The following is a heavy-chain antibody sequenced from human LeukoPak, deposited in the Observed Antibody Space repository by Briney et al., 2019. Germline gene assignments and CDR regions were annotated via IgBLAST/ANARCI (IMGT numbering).Heavy chain of an antibody. Sequence: GGSLRLSCAASGFTFSSYAMSWVRQAPGKGLEWVSAISGSGGSTYYADSVKGRFTISRDNAKNSLYLQMNSLRAEDTAVYYCASLLTTYYDFWSGYYTEYFDYWGQGTLVTVSS. CDR1: GFTFSSYA. CDR3: ASLLTTYYDFWSGYYTEYFDY. D-gene: IGHD3-3*01. J-gene: IGHJ4*02. CDR2: ISGSGGST. V-gene: IGHV3-23*01.